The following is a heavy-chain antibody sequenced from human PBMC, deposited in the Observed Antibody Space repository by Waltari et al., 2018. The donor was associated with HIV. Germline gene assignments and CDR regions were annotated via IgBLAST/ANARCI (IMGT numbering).Heavy chain of an antibody. CDR2: SIPIFGTA. CDR1: GGTCSSYA. D-gene: IGHD6-13*01. J-gene: IGHJ5*02. V-gene: IGHV1-69*01. CDR3: AREDRYSSSWYSEGRNRFDP. Sequence: QAQLVQSGGEGTKQGSSVKVSCKASGGTCSSYAISWMRQAPGEGLEWMGGSIPIFGTANYAQKFQGRVTITADESTSTAYMELSSLRSEDTAVYYCAREDRYSSSWYSEGRNRFDPWGQGTLVTVSS.